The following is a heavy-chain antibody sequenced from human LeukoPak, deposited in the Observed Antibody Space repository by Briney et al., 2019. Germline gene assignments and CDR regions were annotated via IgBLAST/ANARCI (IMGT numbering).Heavy chain of an antibody. Sequence: SVKVSCKASGGTFSSYAISWVRQAPGQGLEWMGGIIPIFGTANYAQKFQGRVTITADESTSTAYMELSSLRSEDTAVYYCARGGYYYDSSGYSHLPDYWGQGTLVTVSA. J-gene: IGHJ4*02. CDR3: ARGGYYYDSSGYSHLPDY. CDR1: GGTFSSYA. D-gene: IGHD3-22*01. V-gene: IGHV1-69*13. CDR2: IIPIFGTA.